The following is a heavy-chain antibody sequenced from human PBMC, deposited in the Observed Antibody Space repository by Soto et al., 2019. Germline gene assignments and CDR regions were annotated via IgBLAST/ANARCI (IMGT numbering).Heavy chain of an antibody. CDR2: IWDDGSNR. J-gene: IGHJ5*02. CDR3: ARGSSSWYNWFDP. V-gene: IGHV3-33*01. D-gene: IGHD6-13*01. CDR1: GFTFSNYG. Sequence: QVQLVESGGGVVQPGRSLRLSCAASGFTFSNYGMHWVRQAPGKGLEWVAVIWDDGSNRYYADSVKGRFTISRDNSKNTLFLQMNSLRAEDTAVYYCARGSSSWYNWFDPWGQGTLVTVSS.